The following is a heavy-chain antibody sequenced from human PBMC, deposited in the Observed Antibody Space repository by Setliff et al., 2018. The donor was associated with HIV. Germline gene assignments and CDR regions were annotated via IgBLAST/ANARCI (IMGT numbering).Heavy chain of an antibody. D-gene: IGHD2-15*01. CDR3: ATGDCSGGSCHAYDI. CDR2: IKSEPDGGTT. Sequence: GGSLRLSCAASGFDFTHTWMNWVRQAPGKGLEWIGRIKSEPDGGTTDYAAPVKGRFTISRDDSKNTLYLQMNSLKTEDTAVYYCATGDCSGGSCHAYDIWGQGTRVTVSS. V-gene: IGHV3-15*01. CDR1: GFDFTHTW. J-gene: IGHJ3*02.